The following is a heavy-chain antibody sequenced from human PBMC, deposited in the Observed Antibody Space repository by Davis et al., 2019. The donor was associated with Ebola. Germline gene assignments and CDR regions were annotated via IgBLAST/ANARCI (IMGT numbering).Heavy chain of an antibody. D-gene: IGHD3-10*01. J-gene: IGHJ5*02. CDR2: IYYSGST. CDR3: ACMVRGVIHPFDP. Sequence: PGGSLRLSCTVSGGSISSYYWSWIRQPPGKGLEWIGYIYYSGSTNYNPSLKSRVTISVDTSKNQFSLKLSSVTAADTAVYYCACMVRGVIHPFDPWGQGTLVTVSS. V-gene: IGHV4-59*08. CDR1: GGSISSYY.